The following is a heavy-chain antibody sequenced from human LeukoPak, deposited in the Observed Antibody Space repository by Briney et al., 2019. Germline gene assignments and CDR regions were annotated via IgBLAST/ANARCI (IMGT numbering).Heavy chain of an antibody. CDR3: ARGPHYHDSSGYSPSYSYAMDV. J-gene: IGHJ6*02. V-gene: IGHV4-4*07. D-gene: IGHD3-22*01. CDR1: GGSISSYY. CDR2: IYTSGST. Sequence: SETLSLTCTVSGGSISSYYWSWIRQPAGKGLEWIGRIYTSGSTNYNASLKSRVSMSVDTSKNQFSLDLRSVTAADTAVYYCARGPHYHDSSGYSPSYSYAMDVWGQGTTVTVSS.